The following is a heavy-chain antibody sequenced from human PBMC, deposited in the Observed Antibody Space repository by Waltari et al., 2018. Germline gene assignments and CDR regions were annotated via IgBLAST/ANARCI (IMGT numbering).Heavy chain of an antibody. Sequence: QVQLVQSGAEVKQPGSSVKVSCKASGGTFSSYAISWVRQAPGQGLEWMGGIIPIFGPANYEQKFQGRVTITADESTSTAYMELSSLRSEDTAVYYCAGGDYSGTYYSYYYYMDVWGKGTTVTISS. J-gene: IGHJ6*03. CDR2: IIPIFGPA. D-gene: IGHD1-26*01. CDR1: GGTFSSYA. CDR3: AGGDYSGTYYSYYYYMDV. V-gene: IGHV1-69*12.